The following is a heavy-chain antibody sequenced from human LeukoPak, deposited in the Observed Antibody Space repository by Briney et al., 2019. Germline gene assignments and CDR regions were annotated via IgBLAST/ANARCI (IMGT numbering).Heavy chain of an antibody. V-gene: IGHV3-49*04. CDR1: GFTFGDYV. D-gene: IGHD2-2*01. CDR3: TRAPSIVVVPAAIPGDH. CDR2: IKSKAYGGTT. Sequence: GGSLRLSCTASGFTFGDYVMSWVRQAPGKGLEWVGFIKSKAYGGTTEYAASVKGRFTISRDDSKSIAYLQMNSLKTEDTAVYYCTRAPSIVVVPAAIPGDHWGQGTLVTVSS. J-gene: IGHJ4*02.